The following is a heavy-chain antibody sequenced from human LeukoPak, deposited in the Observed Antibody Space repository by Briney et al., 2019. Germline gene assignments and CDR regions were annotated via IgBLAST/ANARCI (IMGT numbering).Heavy chain of an antibody. CDR3: AKDPTYGSGSYSFDY. CDR1: GFTFSSYA. CDR2: ISGSGGST. J-gene: IGHJ4*02. Sequence: PGGSLRLSCAASGFTFSSYAMSWFRQAPGKGLEWVSAISGSGGSTYYADSVKGRFTISRDNSKNTLYLQMNSLRAEDTAVYYCAKDPTYGSGSYSFDYWGQGTLVTVSS. D-gene: IGHD3-10*01. V-gene: IGHV3-23*01.